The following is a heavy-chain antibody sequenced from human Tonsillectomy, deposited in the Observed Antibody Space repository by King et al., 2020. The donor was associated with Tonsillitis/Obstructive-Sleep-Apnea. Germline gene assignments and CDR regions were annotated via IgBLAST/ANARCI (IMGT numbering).Heavy chain of an antibody. D-gene: IGHD3-22*01. CDR1: KFTFSDHY. J-gene: IGHJ4*02. CDR3: ARGGSSGYSDY. CDR2: ISNSGSYT. Sequence: QLVQSGGGLVKPGGSLRLSFAASKFTFSDHYMTWIRQAPGKGLEWISRISNSGSYTNYEASLKGRFTISRDNGQNSVYLQMNSLRAEDTGVNYCARGGSSGYSDYWGQGTLVTVSS. V-gene: IGHV3-11*05.